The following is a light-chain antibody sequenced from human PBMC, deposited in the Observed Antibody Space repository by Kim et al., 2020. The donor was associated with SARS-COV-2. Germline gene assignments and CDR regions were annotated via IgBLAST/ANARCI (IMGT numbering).Light chain of an antibody. V-gene: IGLV3-21*04. J-gene: IGLJ1*01. CDR1: NIGSKS. CDR3: QVWDSSSDPYV. CDR2: YDS. Sequence: AQGRTARITCGGNNIGSKSVNWYQQKPGQAPVLVIYYDSDRPSGIPERFSGSNSGNTATLTISRVEAGDEADYYCQVWDSSSDPYVFGTGTKVTVL.